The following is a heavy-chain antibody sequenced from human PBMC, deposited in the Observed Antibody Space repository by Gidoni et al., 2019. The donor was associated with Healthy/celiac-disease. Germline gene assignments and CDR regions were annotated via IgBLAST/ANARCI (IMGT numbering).Heavy chain of an antibody. CDR1: GFTFSTYG. Sequence: QVQLLESGGGVVQPGRSLRLYCAASGFTFSTYGMHWVRQAPGKGLEWVALISYDGSNKNYADSVKGRFTIARDNSKNTLYLQMNSLRAEDTAVHYCVKGSDSSGYFALDNWGQGTLVTVSS. V-gene: IGHV3-30*18. J-gene: IGHJ4*02. CDR2: ISYDGSNK. CDR3: VKGSDSSGYFALDN. D-gene: IGHD3-22*01.